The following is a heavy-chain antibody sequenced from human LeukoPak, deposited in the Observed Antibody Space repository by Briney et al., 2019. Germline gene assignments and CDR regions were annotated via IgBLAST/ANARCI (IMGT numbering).Heavy chain of an antibody. V-gene: IGHV3-23*01. CDR1: GFTFSSYA. CDR3: AKDDDFYCGGDCYSAY. J-gene: IGHJ4*02. D-gene: IGHD2-21*02. Sequence: GGSLRLSCAASGFTFSSYAMSWVRQAPGKGLKWVSAISGSGGSTYYADSVKGRFTISRDNSKNTLYLQMNRLRAEDTAVYYCAKDDDFYCGGDCYSAYWGQGTLVTVSS. CDR2: ISGSGGST.